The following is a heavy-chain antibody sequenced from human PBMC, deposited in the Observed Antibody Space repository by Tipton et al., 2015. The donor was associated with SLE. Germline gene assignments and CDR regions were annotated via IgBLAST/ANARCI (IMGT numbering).Heavy chain of an antibody. CDR1: GGSISSGGYY. Sequence: LRLSCTVSGGSISSGGYYWSWIRQHPGKGLEWIGYIYYSGSTYYNPSLKSRVTISVDTSKNQFSLKLSSVTAADTAVYYCARHVYSSGWYGGYFDYWGQGTLVTVSS. CDR3: ARHVYSSGWYGGYFDY. V-gene: IGHV4-31*02. CDR2: IYYSGST. J-gene: IGHJ4*02. D-gene: IGHD6-19*01.